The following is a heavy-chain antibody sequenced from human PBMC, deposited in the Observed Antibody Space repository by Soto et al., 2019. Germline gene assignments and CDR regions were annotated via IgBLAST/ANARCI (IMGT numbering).Heavy chain of an antibody. CDR2: IIPILGIA. V-gene: IGHV1-69*02. D-gene: IGHD3-10*01. CDR3: LLLWFGELRADAFDI. J-gene: IGHJ3*02. Sequence: QVPLVQSGAEVKKPGSSVKVSCKASGGTFSSYTISWVRQAPGQGLEWMGRIIPILGIANYAQKFQGRVTITADKSTSTAYMELSSLRSEDTAVYYFLLLWFGELRADAFDIWGQGTMVTVSS. CDR1: GGTFSSYT.